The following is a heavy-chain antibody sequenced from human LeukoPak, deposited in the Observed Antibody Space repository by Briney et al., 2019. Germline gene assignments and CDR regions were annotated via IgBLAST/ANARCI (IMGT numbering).Heavy chain of an antibody. D-gene: IGHD4-17*01. CDR3: ARDYGDIPPDWYYDL. CDR1: GFTVSSNY. V-gene: IGHV3-53*01. Sequence: PGGSLRLSCAASGFTVSSNYMSWVRQAPGKGLEWVSVIYSGGSTYYADSVKGRFTISRDNSKNTLYLQMNSLRAEDTAVYYCARDYGDIPPDWYYDLWGRGTLVTVSS. CDR2: IYSGGST. J-gene: IGHJ2*01.